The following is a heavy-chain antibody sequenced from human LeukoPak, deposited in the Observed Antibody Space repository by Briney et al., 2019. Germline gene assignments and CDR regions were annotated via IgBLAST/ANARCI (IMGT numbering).Heavy chain of an antibody. CDR1: GFTFSHFW. V-gene: IGHV3-7*01. J-gene: IGHJ4*02. Sequence: GGSLRLSCAASGFTFSHFWMSWVRQAPGKGLEWVAYIKKTGSETYYVDSVKGRFTITRDNTRNSLFLQMYSLRAEDTAMYFSAREDGYCSDGKCYSYFDSWGQGTLVTVSS. D-gene: IGHD2-15*01. CDR3: AREDGYCSDGKCYSYFDS. CDR2: IKKTGSET.